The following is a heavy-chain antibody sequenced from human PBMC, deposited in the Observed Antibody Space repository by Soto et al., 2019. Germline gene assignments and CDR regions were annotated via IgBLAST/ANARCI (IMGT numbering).Heavy chain of an antibody. Sequence: EVQLLESGGGLVQPGGSLRLSCAASGFTFSSYAMSWVRQAPGKGLEWVSANSGSGGSKYYADSVKGRFTISRDNSKNTLYLQMNSLRAEDTAVYYCAKVVVTVTYHYYYYYGMDVWGQGTTVTVSS. D-gene: IGHD4-17*01. CDR1: GFTFSSYA. J-gene: IGHJ6*02. CDR3: AKVVVTVTYHYYYYYGMDV. CDR2: NSGSGGSK. V-gene: IGHV3-23*01.